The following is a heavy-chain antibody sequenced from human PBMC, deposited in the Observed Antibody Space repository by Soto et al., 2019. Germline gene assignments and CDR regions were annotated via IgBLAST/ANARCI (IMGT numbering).Heavy chain of an antibody. CDR1: GGTFSSYA. V-gene: IGHV1-69*01. J-gene: IGHJ4*02. D-gene: IGHD6-13*01. Sequence: QVQLVQSGAEVKKPGSSVKVSCKASGGTFSSYAISWVRQAPGQGLEWMGGIIPIFGTANYAQKFQGRVTITADESPSTAYMGLSSLRSEDTAVYYCARGPRHIAAAGTLDYWGQGTLVTVSS. CDR2: IIPIFGTA. CDR3: ARGPRHIAAAGTLDY.